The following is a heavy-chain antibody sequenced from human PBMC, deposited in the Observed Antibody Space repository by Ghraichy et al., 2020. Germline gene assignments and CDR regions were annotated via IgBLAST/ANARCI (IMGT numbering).Heavy chain of an antibody. V-gene: IGHV4-34*01. J-gene: IGHJ6*03. CDR1: GGSFSGYY. CDR3: ARGRGDIPKTPVGYYYMDV. D-gene: IGHD3-9*01. Sequence: SQTLSLTCAVYGGSFSGYYWSWIRQPPGKGLEWIGEINHSGSTNYNPSLKSRVTISVDTSKNQFSLKLSSVTAADTAVYYCARGRGDIPKTPVGYYYMDVWGKGTTVTVSS. CDR2: INHSGST.